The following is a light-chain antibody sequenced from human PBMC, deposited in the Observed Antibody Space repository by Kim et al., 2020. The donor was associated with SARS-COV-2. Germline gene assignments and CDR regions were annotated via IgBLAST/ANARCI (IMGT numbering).Light chain of an antibody. CDR1: SGHSSYA. CDR3: QTWVTL. J-gene: IGLJ2*01. V-gene: IGLV4-69*01. CDR2: LNSDGSH. Sequence: SLGASVKLTCTLSSGHSSYAIAWHQQQPEKGPRYLMKLNSDGSHSKGDGIPDRFSGSSSGAERYLTISSLQSEDEADYYCQTWVTLFGGGTKLTVL.